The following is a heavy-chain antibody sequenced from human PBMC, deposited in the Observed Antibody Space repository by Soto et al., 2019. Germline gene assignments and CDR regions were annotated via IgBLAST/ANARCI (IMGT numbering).Heavy chain of an antibody. V-gene: IGHV1-3*01. CDR2: INAGNGNT. D-gene: IGHD2-8*01. CDR3: ARSSLYCTNGVCYRGFDY. Sequence: ASVKVSCKASGYTFTSFAMHWGRQAPGQRLEWMGWINAGNGNTKYSQKFQGRVTITRDTSASTAYMELSSLRSEDTAVYYCARSSLYCTNGVCYRGFDYWGQGTLVTVSS. J-gene: IGHJ4*02. CDR1: GYTFTSFA.